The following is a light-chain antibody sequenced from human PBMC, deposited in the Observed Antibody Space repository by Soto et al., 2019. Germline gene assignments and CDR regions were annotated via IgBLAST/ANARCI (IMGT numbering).Light chain of an antibody. CDR3: QQYGSSLTWT. V-gene: IGKV3D-15*01. CDR2: DAS. Sequence: EIVMTQSPATLSVSPGERATLSCRASQSVSSNLAWYQQKPGQAPRLLIYDASSRATGIPARFSGSGSGTDFTLTINSLEPDDFAVYYCQQYGSSLTWTFGQGTKVDIK. J-gene: IGKJ1*01. CDR1: QSVSSN.